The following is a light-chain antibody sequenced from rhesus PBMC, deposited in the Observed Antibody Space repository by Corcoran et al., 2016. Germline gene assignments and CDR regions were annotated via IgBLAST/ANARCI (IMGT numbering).Light chain of an antibody. Sequence: QVILTQSPATLSLSPGERATLSCRASQSVSRFLAWYQQKPGQAPRLLIYSASTRATGIPDRFSGSGSGTEFTLTISSLEPEDFAVFYCQKYDFSPFTFGPGTKLAIK. V-gene: IGKV3-53*01. CDR1: QSVSRF. J-gene: IGKJ3*01. CDR2: SAS. CDR3: QKYDFSPFT.